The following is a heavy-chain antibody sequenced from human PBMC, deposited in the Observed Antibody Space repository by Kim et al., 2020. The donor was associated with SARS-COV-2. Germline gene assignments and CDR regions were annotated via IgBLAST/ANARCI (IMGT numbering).Heavy chain of an antibody. CDR3: ARGGRQLLLLTHGDYFDY. D-gene: IGHD2-15*01. V-gene: IGHV3-64*01. J-gene: IGHJ4*02. Sequence: GGSLRLSCAASGFTFDSFIMHWVRQAPGKGLEYVASITSDGAFTFYANSVKDRFTISRDNSKNTVYLQMGSLRADDMAVYYCARGGRQLLLLTHGDYFDYWGQGSLVTVSS. CDR2: ITSDGAFT. CDR1: GFTFDSFI.